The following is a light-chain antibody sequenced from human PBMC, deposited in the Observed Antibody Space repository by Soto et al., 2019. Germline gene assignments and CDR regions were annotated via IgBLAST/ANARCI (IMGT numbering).Light chain of an antibody. J-gene: IGKJ1*01. V-gene: IGKV1-5*01. CDR3: QHYNSYSEA. Sequence: DIQMTQSPSTLSGSVGDRVTITCRASQTISSRLAWYQQKPGKAPKLLIYDATNLESGVPSRFSGSGSGTEFTLTISSLQPDDLATYYCQHYNSYSEAFGQGTKVDIK. CDR1: QTISSR. CDR2: DAT.